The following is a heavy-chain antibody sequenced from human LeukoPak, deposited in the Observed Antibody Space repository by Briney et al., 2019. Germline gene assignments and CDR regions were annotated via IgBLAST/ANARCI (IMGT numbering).Heavy chain of an antibody. D-gene: IGHD2-2*02. Sequence: PGGSLRLSCAASGFTFSSYGMHWVRQAPGKGLEWVAFIRYDGSNKYYADSVKGRFTISRDDSKNTLYLQMNSLRAEDTAVYYCAKVVVPAAISGIAPALDYWGQGTLVTVSS. CDR2: IRYDGSNK. CDR3: AKVVVPAAISGIAPALDY. J-gene: IGHJ4*02. CDR1: GFTFSSYG. V-gene: IGHV3-30*02.